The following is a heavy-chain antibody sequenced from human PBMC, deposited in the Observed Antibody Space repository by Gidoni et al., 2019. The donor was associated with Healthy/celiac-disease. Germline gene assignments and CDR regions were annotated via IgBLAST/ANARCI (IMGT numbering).Heavy chain of an antibody. V-gene: IGHV3-30*18. J-gene: IGHJ4*02. D-gene: IGHD3-16*02. CDR2: ISYDGSNK. Sequence: QVQLVESGGGVVQPGRSLRLPCAASGFTFSRHGMPWVRQAPGKGREWVAVISYDGSNKYYADSVKGRFTISRDNSKNTLYLQMNSLRAEDTAVYYCAKRPNPNHSIMITFGGVIVDWGQGTLVTVSS. CDR1: GFTFSRHG. CDR3: AKRPNPNHSIMITFGGVIVD.